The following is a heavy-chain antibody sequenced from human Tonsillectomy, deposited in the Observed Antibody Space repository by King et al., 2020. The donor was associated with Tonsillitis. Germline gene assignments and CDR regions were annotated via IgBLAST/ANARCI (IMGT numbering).Heavy chain of an antibody. J-gene: IGHJ5*02. CDR2: IYHSETP. V-gene: IGHV4-30-2*01. CDR1: GGSISSDNYS. D-gene: IGHD3-22*01. Sequence: QLQLQESGSGLVKPSQTLSLTCAVSGGSISSDNYSWSWIRQPPGKGLEWIGNIYHSETPYYNPSLKSRVTISVDRSKNQFSLKLSSVTAADTAVYYCARVRSSGYFPYEWFDPWGQGTLVTVSS. CDR3: ARVRSSGYFPYEWFDP.